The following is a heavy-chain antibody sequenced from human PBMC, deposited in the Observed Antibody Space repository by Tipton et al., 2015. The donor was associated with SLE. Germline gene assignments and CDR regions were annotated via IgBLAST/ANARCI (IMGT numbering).Heavy chain of an antibody. Sequence: TLSLTCTVPGGSISSSSYYWGWIRQPPGKGLEWIGSIYYSGSTYYNPSLKSRVTISVDTSKNQFSLKLSSVTAADTAVYYCARQGDEHIVVVIAKSWFDPWGQGTLVTVSS. D-gene: IGHD2-21*01. CDR3: ARQGDEHIVVVIAKSWFDP. CDR1: GGSISSSSYY. V-gene: IGHV4-39*07. J-gene: IGHJ5*02. CDR2: IYYSGST.